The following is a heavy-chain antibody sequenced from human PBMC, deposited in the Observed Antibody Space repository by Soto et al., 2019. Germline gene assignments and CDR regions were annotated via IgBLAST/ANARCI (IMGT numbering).Heavy chain of an antibody. D-gene: IGHD3-3*01. CDR2: IKSKTDGGTT. J-gene: IGHJ5*02. Sequence: GGSLRLSCAASGFTFSNAWMSWVRQAPGKGLEWVGRIKSKTDGGTTDYAAPVKGRFTISRDDSKNTLYLQMNSLKTEDTAVYYCTQERGYDFWSGPWDWFDPWGQGTLVTVSS. CDR3: TQERGYDFWSGPWDWFDP. CDR1: GFTFSNAW. V-gene: IGHV3-15*01.